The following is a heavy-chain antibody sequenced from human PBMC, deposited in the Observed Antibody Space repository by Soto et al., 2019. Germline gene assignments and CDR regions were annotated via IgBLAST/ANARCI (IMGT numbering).Heavy chain of an antibody. V-gene: IGHV4-39*01. Sequence: VSNRQTPGKGLEWIGSIYYSGSTYYNPSLKSRVTISVDTSKNQFSLKLSSVTAADTAVYYCASSFYDFYAFDIWGQGTMVTVS. D-gene: IGHD3-3*01. CDR2: IYYSGST. CDR3: ASSFYDFYAFDI. J-gene: IGHJ3*02.